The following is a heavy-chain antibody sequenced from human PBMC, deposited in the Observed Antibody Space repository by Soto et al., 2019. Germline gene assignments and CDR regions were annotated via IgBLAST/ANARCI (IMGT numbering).Heavy chain of an antibody. J-gene: IGHJ4*02. D-gene: IGHD2-15*01. CDR1: GFTFSSYW. CDR2: INQDGNED. Sequence: VHLEQSGGGLVQPWVSLSLSCAASGFTFSSYWMNWFRQAPGKGLEWVANINQDGNEDNLLDSVKGRITISRDNAKNSALSQITILTVAATAVYYFARTADGNHVVLDYWGPGALVSVSS. CDR3: ARTADGNHVVLDY. V-gene: IGHV3-7*01.